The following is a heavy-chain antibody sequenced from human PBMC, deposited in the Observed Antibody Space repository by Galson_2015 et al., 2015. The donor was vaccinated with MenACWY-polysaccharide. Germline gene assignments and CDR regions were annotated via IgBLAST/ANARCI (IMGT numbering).Heavy chain of an antibody. J-gene: IGHJ4*02. CDR3: VRAECSGNTCYFAS. Sequence: SVKVSCKASGGAFSTHGLSWLRQAPGQGFEFVGRIIPIMGSPNYAQRFQGRLTIIADGSTRTAYMELSSLRFEDTAMYYCVRAECSGNTCYFASWGQGTLLTVSS. D-gene: IGHD6-19*01. V-gene: IGHV1-69*11. CDR2: IIPIMGSP. CDR1: GGAFSTHG.